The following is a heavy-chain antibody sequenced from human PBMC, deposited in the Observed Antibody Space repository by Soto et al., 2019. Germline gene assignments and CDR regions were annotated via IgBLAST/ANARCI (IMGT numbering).Heavy chain of an antibody. CDR2: IYYSGST. V-gene: IGHV4-39*02. Sequence: PSETLSLTCTVSGGSISSNSYYWGCIRQPPGKGLEWIGSIYYSGSTYYNPSLKSRVTISVDTSKSHFSLKLSSVTAADTAVYYCASSIAARSGSADYWGQGTLVTVSS. CDR1: GGSISSNSYY. CDR3: ASSIAARSGSADY. D-gene: IGHD6-6*01. J-gene: IGHJ4*02.